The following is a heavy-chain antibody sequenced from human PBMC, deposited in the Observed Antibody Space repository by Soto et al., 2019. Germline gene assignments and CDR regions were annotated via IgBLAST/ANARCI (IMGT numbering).Heavy chain of an antibody. V-gene: IGHV4-34*01. CDR3: ARVSLLVVPAPFDY. D-gene: IGHD2-2*01. Sequence: SETLSLTGAVYGGSFSGCYWSWIRQPPGKGLEWIGEINHSGSTNYNPSLKSRVTISVDTSKNQFSLKLSSVTAADTAVYYCARVSLLVVPAPFDYWGQGTLVTVSS. CDR2: INHSGST. J-gene: IGHJ4*02. CDR1: GGSFSGCY.